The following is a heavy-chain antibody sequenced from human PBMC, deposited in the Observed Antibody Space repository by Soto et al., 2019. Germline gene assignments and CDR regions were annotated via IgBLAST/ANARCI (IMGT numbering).Heavy chain of an antibody. Sequence: QVQLVQSGAEVKKPGSSVKVSCKASGGTFSSYTISWVRQAPGQGLEWMGRIIPILGIANYAQKLQGRVTIKEDKSKSTAYMELSSLRSEGAAVYYCAKLTVVSGRGYWGQGTLVTVSS. V-gene: IGHV1-69*02. J-gene: IGHJ4*02. D-gene: IGHD6-25*01. CDR1: GGTFSSYT. CDR3: AKLTVVSGRGY. CDR2: IIPILGIA.